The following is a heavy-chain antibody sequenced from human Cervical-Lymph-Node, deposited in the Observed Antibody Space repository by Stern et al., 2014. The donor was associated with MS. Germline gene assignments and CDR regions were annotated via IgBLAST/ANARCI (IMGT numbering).Heavy chain of an antibody. CDR2: INPSGGST. Sequence: QVQLVQSGAEVKKPGASVKVSCKASGYNFTSYYIHWVRQAPGQGLEWGGMINPSGGSTGYAQKFQGRVTMTRDTSTSTVYMELSSLRSEDTAVYYCARDKYDASGSYELGYWGQGTLVTVSS. CDR1: GYNFTSYY. CDR3: ARDKYDASGSYELGY. V-gene: IGHV1-46*01. J-gene: IGHJ4*02. D-gene: IGHD3-10*01.